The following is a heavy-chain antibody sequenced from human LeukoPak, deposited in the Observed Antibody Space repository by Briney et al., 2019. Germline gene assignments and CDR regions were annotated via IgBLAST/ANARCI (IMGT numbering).Heavy chain of an antibody. V-gene: IGHV1-18*01. J-gene: IGHJ4*02. CDR1: GYTFTSYG. CDR2: ISSYNGKT. CDR3: ARGGLPIVWYYFDY. Sequence: GASVKVSCKASGYTFTSYGISWVRQAPGQGREWMRWISSYNGKTNYAQKLQGRVTMTTDTSTSTAYMELRSLRSDDTAVFYCARGGLPIVWYYFDYWGQGTLVTVSS. D-gene: IGHD5/OR15-5a*01.